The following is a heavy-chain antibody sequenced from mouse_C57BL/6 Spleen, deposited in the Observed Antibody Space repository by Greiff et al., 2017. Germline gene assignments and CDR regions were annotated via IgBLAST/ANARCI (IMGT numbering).Heavy chain of an antibody. CDR1: GYTFTDYY. CDR2: INPYNGGT. Sequence: VQLKESGPVLVKPGASVKMSCKASGYTFTDYYMNWVKQSHGKSLEWIGVINPYNGGTSYNQKFKGKATLTVDKSSSTAYMELNSLTSEDSAVYYCARWLLLYYAMDYWGQGTSVTVSS. J-gene: IGHJ4*01. V-gene: IGHV1-19*01. D-gene: IGHD2-3*01. CDR3: ARWLLLYYAMDY.